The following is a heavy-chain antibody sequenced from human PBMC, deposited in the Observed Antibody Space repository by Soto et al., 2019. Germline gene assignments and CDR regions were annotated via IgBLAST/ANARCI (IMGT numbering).Heavy chain of an antibody. J-gene: IGHJ6*02. CDR2: IYHSGST. Sequence: PSETLSLTCAVSGGSISSGGYSWSWIRQPPGKGLEWIGYIYHSGSTYYNPSLKSRVTISVDRSKNQFSLKLSSVTAADTAVYYCARDRYCSSTSCYGGSGDGYYYYYGMDVWGQGTTVTVSS. CDR3: ARDRYCSSTSCYGGSGDGYYYYYGMDV. CDR1: GGSISSGGYS. D-gene: IGHD2-2*01. V-gene: IGHV4-30-2*01.